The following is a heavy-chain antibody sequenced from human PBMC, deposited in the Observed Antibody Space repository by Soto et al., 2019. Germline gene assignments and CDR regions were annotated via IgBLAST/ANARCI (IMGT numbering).Heavy chain of an antibody. Sequence: QVQLVESGGGVVQPGRSLRLSCAASGFTFSSYAMHWVRQAPGKGLEWVAVISYDGGNKYYADSVKGRFTISRDNSKNTLYLQMNSLRAEDTAVYYCARDAEEYYYGSGSYYNPWGQGTLVTVSS. CDR1: GFTFSSYA. CDR3: ARDAEEYYYGSGSYYNP. V-gene: IGHV3-30-3*01. J-gene: IGHJ5*02. CDR2: ISYDGGNK. D-gene: IGHD3-10*01.